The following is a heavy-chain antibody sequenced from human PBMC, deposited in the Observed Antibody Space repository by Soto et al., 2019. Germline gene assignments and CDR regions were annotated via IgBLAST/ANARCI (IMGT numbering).Heavy chain of an antibody. CDR1: GGSFSGYY. D-gene: IGHD1-26*01. V-gene: IGHV4-34*01. Sequence: SETLSLTCAVYGGSFSGYYWSWIRQSPGMGLEWIGEIHHSGSTYYNPSLKSRVSISVDTTKNHFSLRLTSVTAADTAVYYCARGPSFAVGAASGLTYYDSGMDVWGQGTTVT. J-gene: IGHJ6*02. CDR3: ARGPSFAVGAASGLTYYDSGMDV. CDR2: IHHSGST.